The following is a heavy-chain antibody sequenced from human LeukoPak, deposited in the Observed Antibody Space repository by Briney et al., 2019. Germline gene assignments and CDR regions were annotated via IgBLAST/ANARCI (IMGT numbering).Heavy chain of an antibody. CDR1: GFTFSNAW. V-gene: IGHV3-15*01. CDR2: VKTTIDGDGGAT. Sequence: GGSLRLSCAGSGFTFSNAWMNVVRQAPGKGLEWVGRVKTTIDGDGGATDYAAPVKGRFSISRDDSKNTLYLQMNSLKTEDTAVYYCTTNDAFDICGQGTMVTVSS. CDR3: TTNDAFDI. J-gene: IGHJ3*02.